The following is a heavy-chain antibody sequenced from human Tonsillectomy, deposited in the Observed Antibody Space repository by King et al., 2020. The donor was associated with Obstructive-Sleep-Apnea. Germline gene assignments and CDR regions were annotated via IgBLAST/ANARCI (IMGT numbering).Heavy chain of an antibody. J-gene: IGHJ4*02. CDR1: GFTFSSYS. CDR2: ISSSSSDI. CDR3: ARDPGRWLQLGYFDY. D-gene: IGHD5-24*01. V-gene: IGHV3-21*01. Sequence: QLVQSGGGLGKPGGSLRLSGAASGFTFSSYSMNWVRQAPGKGLEWVSSISSSSSDIYYANSVKVRFTISRDNAKNSLYLQMNSLRAEDTAAYYCARDPGRWLQLGYFDYWRQGTLVTVSS.